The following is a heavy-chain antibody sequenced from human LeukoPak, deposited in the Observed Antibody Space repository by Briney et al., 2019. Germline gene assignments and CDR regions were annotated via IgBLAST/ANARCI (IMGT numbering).Heavy chain of an antibody. D-gene: IGHD2-21*02. Sequence: PGGSLRLSCAASGFTFSSYWMHWVRQAPGKGLVWVSRINSDGSSTSYADSVKGRFTISRDNAKNTLYLQMNSLRAEDTAVYYCAKDFSVVTAIDYFDYWGPGTLVTVSS. CDR3: AKDFSVVTAIDYFDY. V-gene: IGHV3-74*01. CDR2: INSDGSST. CDR1: GFTFSSYW. J-gene: IGHJ4*02.